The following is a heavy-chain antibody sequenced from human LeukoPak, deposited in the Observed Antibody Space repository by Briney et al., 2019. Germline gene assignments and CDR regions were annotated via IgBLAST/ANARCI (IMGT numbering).Heavy chain of an antibody. J-gene: IGHJ6*03. Sequence: ASVKVSCKASGYTFTSYYMHWVRQAPGQGLEWMGIINPSGSSTSYAQKYPVRVTMTRDRSTSTIYMELRRLRPEATAMSECARGPYSYYYMDVWGKGTTVTVSS. V-gene: IGHV1-46*01. CDR2: INPSGSST. CDR1: GYTFTSYY. CDR3: ARGPYSYYYMDV.